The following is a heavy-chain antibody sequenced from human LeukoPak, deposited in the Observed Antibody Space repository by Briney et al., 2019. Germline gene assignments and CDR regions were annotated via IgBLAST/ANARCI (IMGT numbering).Heavy chain of an antibody. CDR3: ARAGYGSGSYDY. D-gene: IGHD3-10*01. CDR1: GGSISSGGYS. CDR2: IYHSGST. J-gene: IGHJ4*02. Sequence: SQTLSLTCAVSGGSISSGGYSWSWIRQPPGKGLEWIGYIYHSGSTYYNPSLKSRVTISVDGSKNQFSLKLSSVTAADTAVYYCARAGYGSGSYDYWGQGTLVTVSS. V-gene: IGHV4-30-2*01.